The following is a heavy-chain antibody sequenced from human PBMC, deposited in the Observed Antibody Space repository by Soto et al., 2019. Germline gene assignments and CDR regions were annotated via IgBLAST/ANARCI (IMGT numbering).Heavy chain of an antibody. CDR3: AKDTYYYDSSGYYVFDY. CDR1: GFTFSNYG. Sequence: GGSLSLSCADSGFTFSNYGMHWVRQAPGKGLEWVAAISYDGSNKYYADSVEGRFTISRDNSKSTVYLQMNSLRAEDTAIYYCAKDTYYYDSSGYYVFDYWGQGALVTVSS. V-gene: IGHV3-30*18. CDR2: ISYDGSNK. J-gene: IGHJ4*02. D-gene: IGHD3-22*01.